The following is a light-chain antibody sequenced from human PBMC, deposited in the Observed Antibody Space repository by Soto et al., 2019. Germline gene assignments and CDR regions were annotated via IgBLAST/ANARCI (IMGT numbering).Light chain of an antibody. Sequence: EVVLTQSPGTLSLSPGERVALSCRASQSVRSTYLAWYQQKPGQAPRLLIYGASSRATGIPDRFSGSGSGTDFTLTISRLEPEDFAVYYCQLYGSPPLYTFGQGTKLEI. CDR1: QSVRSTY. V-gene: IGKV3-20*01. CDR2: GAS. CDR3: QLYGSPPLYT. J-gene: IGKJ2*01.